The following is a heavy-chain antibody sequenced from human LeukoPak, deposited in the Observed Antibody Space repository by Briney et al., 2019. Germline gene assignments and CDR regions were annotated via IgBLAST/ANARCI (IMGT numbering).Heavy chain of an antibody. D-gene: IGHD2-2*01. CDR1: GFTFSSYS. V-gene: IGHV3-21*01. CDR3: VGGTSCACMDV. Sequence: PGGSLRLSCAASGFTFSSYSMNWVRQAPGKGLEWVSSISSSSSYIYYADSVKGPFTISRDNAKNSLYLQMNSLRAEDTAVYYCVGGTSCACMDVWGQGTTVTVSS. J-gene: IGHJ6*02. CDR2: ISSSSSYI.